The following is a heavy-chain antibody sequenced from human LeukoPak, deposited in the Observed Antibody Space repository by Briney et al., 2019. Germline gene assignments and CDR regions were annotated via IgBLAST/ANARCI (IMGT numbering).Heavy chain of an antibody. CDR3: AKDKGYCSGGSCYFDY. CDR2: ISTSGANT. V-gene: IGHV3-23*01. D-gene: IGHD2-15*01. Sequence: GGSLRLSCAASGFTFSSYAMSWVRQAPGKGLEWVSAISTSGANTYYADSVKGRFNISRDNSKDTLYLQMSRLRAEDTAVYYCAKDKGYCSGGSCYFDYWGQGTLVTVSS. CDR1: GFTFSSYA. J-gene: IGHJ4*02.